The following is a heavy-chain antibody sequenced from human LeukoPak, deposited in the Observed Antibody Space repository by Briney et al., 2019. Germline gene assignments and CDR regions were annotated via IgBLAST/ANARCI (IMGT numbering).Heavy chain of an antibody. V-gene: IGHV1-46*01. J-gene: IGHJ4*02. CDR2: INPSGGST. CDR3: ARDSEISKVASYYFDY. CDR1: GYTFTSYY. D-gene: IGHD5-12*01. Sequence: ASVKVSCKASGYTFTSYYMHWVRQAPGQGLEWMGIINPSGGSTSYAQTFQGRVTMTRDTSTSTVYMELSSLRSEDTAAYYCARDSEISKVASYYFDYWGQGTLVTVSS.